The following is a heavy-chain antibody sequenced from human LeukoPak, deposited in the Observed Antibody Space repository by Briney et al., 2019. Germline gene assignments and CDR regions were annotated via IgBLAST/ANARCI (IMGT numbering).Heavy chain of an antibody. V-gene: IGHV4-34*01. J-gene: IGHJ5*02. D-gene: IGHD3-10*01. CDR3: ARGRSYYGSGRPNWFDP. Sequence: LSCAASGFTFSSYAMSWVRQPPGKGLEWIGEINHSGSTNYNPSLKSRVTISVDTSKNQFSLKLSSVTAADTAVYYCARGRSYYGSGRPNWFDPWGQGTLVTVSS. CDR2: INHSGST. CDR1: GFTFSSYA.